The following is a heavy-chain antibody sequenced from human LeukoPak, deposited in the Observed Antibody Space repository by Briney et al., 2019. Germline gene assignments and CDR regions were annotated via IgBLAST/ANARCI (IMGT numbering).Heavy chain of an antibody. V-gene: IGHV1-18*04. CDR2: ISAYNGNT. Sequence: VASVKVSCKASGYTFTGYYMHWVRQAPGQGLEWMGWISAYNGNTNYAQKLQGRVTMTTDTSTSTAYMELRSLRSDDTAVYYCARRYSYGSTGWFDPWGQGTLVTVSS. D-gene: IGHD5-18*01. CDR3: ARRYSYGSTGWFDP. J-gene: IGHJ5*02. CDR1: GYTFTGYY.